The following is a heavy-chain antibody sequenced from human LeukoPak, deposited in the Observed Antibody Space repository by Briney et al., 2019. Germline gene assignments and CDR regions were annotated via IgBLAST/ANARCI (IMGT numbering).Heavy chain of an antibody. CDR1: GGSISSYY. CDR2: IYYSGST. D-gene: IGHD3-3*01. J-gene: IGHJ4*02. V-gene: IGHV4-59*01. Sequence: SETLSLTCTVSGGSISSYYWSWIRQPPGKGLEWIGYIYYSGSTNYNPSLKSRVTISVDTSKNQFSLKLSSVTAADTAVYYCARVPSDFWSGYPPPHFDYWGQGTLVTVSS. CDR3: ARVPSDFWSGYPPPHFDY.